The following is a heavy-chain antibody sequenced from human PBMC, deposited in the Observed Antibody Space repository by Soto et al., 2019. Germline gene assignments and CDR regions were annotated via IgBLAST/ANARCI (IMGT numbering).Heavy chain of an antibody. J-gene: IGHJ4*02. CDR1: RGSLRSYY. CDR3: ARDRRKSLFEY. CDR2: IYYSGST. V-gene: IGHV4-59*01. Sequence: SVSMSLTCTACRGSLRSYYLRLFLQHPGKGRGWIAYIYYSGSTNYNPSLKGRVTISVDTSKNQFSLKLSYVTAADTAVYYCARDRRKSLFEYWGQGTPVTVPQ.